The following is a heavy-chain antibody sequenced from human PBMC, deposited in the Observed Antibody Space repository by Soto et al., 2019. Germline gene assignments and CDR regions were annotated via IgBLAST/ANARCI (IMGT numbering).Heavy chain of an antibody. J-gene: IGHJ4*02. Sequence: GGSLRLSCAASGFTFSSYAMHWVRQAPGKGLEWVAVISYDGSNKYYADSVKGRFTISRDNSKNTLYLQMNSLRAEDTAVYYCARDRGITGTTGGIDYWGQGTLVTVSS. V-gene: IGHV3-30-3*01. CDR1: GFTFSSYA. D-gene: IGHD1-7*01. CDR3: ARDRGITGTTGGIDY. CDR2: ISYDGSNK.